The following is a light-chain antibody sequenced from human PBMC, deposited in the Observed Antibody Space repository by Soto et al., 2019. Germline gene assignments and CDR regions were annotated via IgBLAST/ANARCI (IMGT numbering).Light chain of an antibody. CDR2: SNN. CDR1: SSNIGSNT. CDR3: AAWDDSLSGLV. J-gene: IGLJ2*01. Sequence: QLVLTQPPSASGTPGQRVTISCSGSSSNIGSNTVNWYHQLPGTAPKLLIYSNNQRPSGVPDRFSGSKSGTSASLAISGLQSEDEADYYCAAWDDSLSGLVFGGGTQLTVL. V-gene: IGLV1-44*01.